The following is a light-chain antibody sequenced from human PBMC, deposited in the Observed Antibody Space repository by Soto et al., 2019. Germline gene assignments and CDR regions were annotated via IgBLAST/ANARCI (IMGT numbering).Light chain of an antibody. V-gene: IGKV1-5*01. CDR2: DVS. CDR3: QQYDSYRT. Sequence: DIQMTQSPSTLSAPVGDRVTITCRPSQNVSTWLAWYQQKSGKAPKLLIYDVSNLESGVPSRFSGSGSGTEFSLTIRGLQPDDFATYYCQQYDSYRTFGQGTKVDIK. J-gene: IGKJ1*01. CDR1: QNVSTW.